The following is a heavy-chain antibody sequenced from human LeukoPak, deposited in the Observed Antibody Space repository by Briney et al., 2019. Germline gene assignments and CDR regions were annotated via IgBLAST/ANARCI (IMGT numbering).Heavy chain of an antibody. J-gene: IGHJ4*02. CDR1: GFTFSSYA. D-gene: IGHD1-1*01. CDR2: ISGSGGST. CDR3: AKGTGTTLWIYYFDY. Sequence: PGGSLRLSCAASGFTFSSYAMSWVRQAPGKGLEWVSAISGSGGSTYCADSVKGRFTISRDNSKNTLYLQMNSLRAEDTAVYYCAKGTGTTLWIYYFDYWGQGTLVTVSS. V-gene: IGHV3-23*01.